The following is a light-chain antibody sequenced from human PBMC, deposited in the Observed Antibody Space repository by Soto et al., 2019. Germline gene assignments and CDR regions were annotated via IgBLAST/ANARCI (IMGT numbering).Light chain of an antibody. J-gene: IGLJ1*01. CDR3: CSYAGITFAV. CDR2: EGS. CDR1: RSDVGSYNL. V-gene: IGLV2-23*01. Sequence: QSVLTQPASVSVSPGQSITISCTGTRSDVGSYNLVSLYQQLPGKAPKLISSEGSKRHTGVSNRSSGSKSGNTASLTISGLQAEDEADYYCCSYAGITFAVFGTGTKVTV.